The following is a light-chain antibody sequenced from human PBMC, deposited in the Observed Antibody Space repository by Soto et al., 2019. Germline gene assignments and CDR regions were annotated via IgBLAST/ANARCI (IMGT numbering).Light chain of an antibody. CDR3: QQDNSYSPET. Sequence: DIQMTQSPSTLSASVGDRVTITCRASQSISSWLAWYQQKPGKAPKLLIYKASSLESGVPSRFSGSGSGTEFTLTISSLQPDDFATYYCQQDNSYSPETFGQGTKLEIK. J-gene: IGKJ2*01. V-gene: IGKV1-5*03. CDR2: KAS. CDR1: QSISSW.